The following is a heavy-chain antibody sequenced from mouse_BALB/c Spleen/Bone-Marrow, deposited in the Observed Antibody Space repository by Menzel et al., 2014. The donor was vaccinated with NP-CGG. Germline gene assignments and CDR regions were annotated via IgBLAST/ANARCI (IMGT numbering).Heavy chain of an antibody. CDR3: ARPLNWDPYAMDY. D-gene: IGHD4-1*02. V-gene: IGHV1-82*01. CDR1: GYAFSSSW. J-gene: IGHJ4*01. Sequence: QVQLQQSGPELVKPGASVKISCKASGYAFSSSWMNWVKQRPGQGLEWIGRIYPGDGDTKYNGKFKGKALTADKSSSTAYMQLSSLTSVDSAVYFCARPLNWDPYAMDYLGQGTSVTVSS. CDR2: IYPGDGDT.